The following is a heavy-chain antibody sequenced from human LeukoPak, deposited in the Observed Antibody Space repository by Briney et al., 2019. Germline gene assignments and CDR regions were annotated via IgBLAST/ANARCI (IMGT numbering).Heavy chain of an antibody. V-gene: IGHV3-30*18. CDR1: GFTFSSYG. D-gene: IGHD1-7*01. CDR3: AKVPSRNYQFDY. CDR2: ISYDGSNK. J-gene: IGHJ4*02. Sequence: GSLRLSCAASGFTFSSYGMHWVRQAPGKGLEWVAVISYDGSNKYYADSVKGRFTISRDNSKNTLYLQMNSLRAEDTAVYYCAKVPSRNYQFDYWGQGTLVTVSS.